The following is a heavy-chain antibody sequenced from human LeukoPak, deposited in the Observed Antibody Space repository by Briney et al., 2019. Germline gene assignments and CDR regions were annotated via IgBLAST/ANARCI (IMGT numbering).Heavy chain of an antibody. J-gene: IGHJ4*02. CDR3: ARASWILTADAVC. CDR2: MKGGGET. V-gene: IGHV3-23*01. Sequence: GGSLRLSCVASGFSFTNYAMRWVRQAPARGPEWLSSMKGGGETFYADSVKGRFTLSRDISRNTVYLQLNNLRVEDTATYYCARASWILTADAVCWGQGTQVTVSS. D-gene: IGHD3-9*01. CDR1: GFSFTNYA.